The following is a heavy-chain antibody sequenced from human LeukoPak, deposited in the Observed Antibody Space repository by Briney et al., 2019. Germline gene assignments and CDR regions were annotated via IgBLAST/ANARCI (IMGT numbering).Heavy chain of an antibody. J-gene: IGHJ4*02. D-gene: IGHD2-2*02. CDR3: TSNLYCSTSSCYTLDN. CDR1: GFTFSNGW. Sequence: GGSLRLSCAASGFTFSNGWMSWVRQAPGKGLEWVGRIKSKSERGTTDYAAPVKGRFTISRDGSTNTVYLHMNSLKTEDTAVYFCTSNLYCSTSSCYTLDNWGQGALVAVSP. CDR2: IKSKSERGTT. V-gene: IGHV3-15*01.